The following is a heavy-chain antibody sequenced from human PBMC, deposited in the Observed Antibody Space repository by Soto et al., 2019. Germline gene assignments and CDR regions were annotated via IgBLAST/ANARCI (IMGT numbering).Heavy chain of an antibody. Sequence: PSETLSLTCTVSGGSISSGGYYWSWIRQHPGKGLEWIGYIYYSGSTYYNPSLKSRVTISVGTSKNQFSLKLSSVTAADTAVYYCATVDIWFGDRTSWFDPWGQGTLVTVSS. CDR1: GGSISSGGYY. V-gene: IGHV4-31*03. CDR2: IYYSGST. CDR3: ATVDIWFGDRTSWFDP. D-gene: IGHD3-10*01. J-gene: IGHJ5*02.